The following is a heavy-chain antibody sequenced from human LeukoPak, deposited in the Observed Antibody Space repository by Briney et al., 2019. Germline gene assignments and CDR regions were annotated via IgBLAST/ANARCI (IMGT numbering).Heavy chain of an antibody. J-gene: IGHJ4*02. CDR3: ASQAAAGLFDY. Sequence: SETLSLTCTVSGGSISSYYWSWIRQPPGKGLEWIGYIYYSGSTNYNPSLKSRVTISVGTAKNQFSLKLSSVTAADTAVYYCASQAAAGLFDYWGQGTLVTVSS. D-gene: IGHD6-13*01. CDR2: IYYSGST. V-gene: IGHV4-59*01. CDR1: GGSISSYY.